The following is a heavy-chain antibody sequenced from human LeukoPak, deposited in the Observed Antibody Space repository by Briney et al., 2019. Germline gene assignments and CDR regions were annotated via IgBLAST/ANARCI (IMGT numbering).Heavy chain of an antibody. V-gene: IGHV1-58*02. J-gene: IGHJ6*02. Sequence: GPSVKVSCKAPGFTFTSSAMQWVRQARGQRLEWIGWIVVSSGNTNYAQKFQERVTITRDMSTSTAYMELSSLRSEDTAVYYRASTSLYYYYYGMDVWGQGTTVTVSS. CDR2: IVVSSGNT. CDR3: ASTSLYYYYYGMDV. CDR1: GFTFTSSA. D-gene: IGHD5/OR15-5a*01.